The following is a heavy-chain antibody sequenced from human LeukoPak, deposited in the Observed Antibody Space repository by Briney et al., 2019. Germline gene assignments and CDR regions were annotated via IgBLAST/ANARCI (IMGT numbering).Heavy chain of an antibody. CDR1: GGSISSSNW. J-gene: IGHJ4*02. CDR2: IYHSGST. V-gene: IGHV4-4*02. Sequence: PSGTLSLTCAVSGGSISSSNWWSWVRQPPGKGLEWIGEIYHSGSTNYNPSLKSRVTISVDKSKNQFSLKLSSVTAADTAVYYCAGRLRYFDWLLDYFDYWGQGTLVTVSS. CDR3: AGRLRYFDWLLDYFDY. D-gene: IGHD3-9*01.